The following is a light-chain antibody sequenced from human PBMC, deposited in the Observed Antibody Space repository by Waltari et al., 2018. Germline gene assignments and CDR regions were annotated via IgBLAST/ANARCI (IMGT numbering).Light chain of an antibody. Sequence: SYVLTQPPSVSVAPGETARLACGGNNIESKSVHWYPQRPGQAPVLVISYDSDRPSGIPDRLSGSNSGNTATLTISRVEAGDEADYYCQVWDANTDPGVFGTGTEVTVL. CDR2: YDS. CDR1: NIESKS. V-gene: IGLV3-21*01. J-gene: IGLJ1*01. CDR3: QVWDANTDPGV.